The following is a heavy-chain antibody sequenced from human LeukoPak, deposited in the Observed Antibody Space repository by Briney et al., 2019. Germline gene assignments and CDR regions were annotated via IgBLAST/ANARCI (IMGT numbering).Heavy chain of an antibody. D-gene: IGHD7-27*01. Sequence: SGGPLRLSCAASGFKFSDYSITWVRQAPGKGLEWVSYIRSSSRGTIYYADSVKGRFTISRDNAKNSLYLQMNSLRVEDTAVYYCARDHNWGFDYWGQGTLVTVSS. CDR3: ARDHNWGFDY. CDR2: IRSSSRGTI. J-gene: IGHJ4*02. V-gene: IGHV3-48*01. CDR1: GFKFSDYS.